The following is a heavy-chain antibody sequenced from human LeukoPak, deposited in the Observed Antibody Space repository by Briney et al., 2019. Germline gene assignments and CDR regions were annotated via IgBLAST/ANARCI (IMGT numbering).Heavy chain of an antibody. D-gene: IGHD3-3*01. CDR1: GYTFTSYD. J-gene: IGHJ3*02. V-gene: IGHV1-8*03. Sequence: ASVKVSCKASGYTFTSYDINWVRQATGQGLEWMGWMNPNSGNTGYAQKFQGRVTIIRNTSISTAYMELSSLRSEDTAVYYCARGQVYYDFWSGYYWDDAFDIWGQGTMVTVSS. CDR3: ARGQVYYDFWSGYYWDDAFDI. CDR2: MNPNSGNT.